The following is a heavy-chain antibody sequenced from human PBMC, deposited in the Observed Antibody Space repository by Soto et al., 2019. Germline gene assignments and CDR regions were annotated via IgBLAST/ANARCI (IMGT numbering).Heavy chain of an antibody. CDR2: IYYTGST. J-gene: IGHJ4*02. Sequence: SETLSLTCTVSGGSISSYYWSWIRQPPGKGLEWIGYIYYTGSTNYNPSLKSRVTISVDTSKNQFSLKLSSVTAADTAVYYCARGGGYQLDYWGQGTLVTVSS. V-gene: IGHV4-59*01. CDR3: ARGGGYQLDY. CDR1: GGSISSYY. D-gene: IGHD2-2*01.